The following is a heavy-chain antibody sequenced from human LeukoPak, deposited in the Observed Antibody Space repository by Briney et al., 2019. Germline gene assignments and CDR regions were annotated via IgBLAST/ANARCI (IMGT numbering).Heavy chain of an antibody. V-gene: IGHV3-7*03. D-gene: IGHD4-23*01. CDR2: IKQDGSDK. CDR1: GFSFSGYW. J-gene: IGHJ4*02. Sequence: GGSLRLSGAASGFSFSGYWMSWFGKAPGKGLEWVANIKQDGSDKYYLTSVRGRFTISRDNAKNSLFLQMNSLRVEDTAVYYCARGGGHLDCWGQGTLVTVSS. CDR3: ARGGGHLDC.